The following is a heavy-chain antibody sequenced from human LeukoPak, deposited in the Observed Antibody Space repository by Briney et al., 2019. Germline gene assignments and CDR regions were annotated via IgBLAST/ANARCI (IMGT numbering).Heavy chain of an antibody. CDR1: GFTVSSNY. V-gene: IGHV3-7*01. CDR3: ARDPHYDFWSGYHNWFDP. J-gene: IGHJ5*02. D-gene: IGHD3-3*01. Sequence: GGSLRLSCAASGFTVSSNYMSWVRQAPGKGLEWVANIKQDGSEKYYVDSVKGRFTISRDNAKNSLYLQMNSLRAEDTAVYYCARDPHYDFWSGYHNWFDPWGQGTLVTVSS. CDR2: IKQDGSEK.